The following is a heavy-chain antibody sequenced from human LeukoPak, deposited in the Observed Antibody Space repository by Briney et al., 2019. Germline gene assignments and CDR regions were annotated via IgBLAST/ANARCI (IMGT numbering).Heavy chain of an antibody. CDR1: GFTLSDYF. Sequence: GGSLRLSCAASGFTLSDYFMIWVRQVPGKGLQWVAYIGKTGATIQYEDSVKGRFTISRDNAQNALYLQMNSLRVDDTGMYFCAREDYGGTNFDQWGQGTLVTVSS. CDR2: IGKTGATI. J-gene: IGHJ4*02. V-gene: IGHV3-11*01. CDR3: AREDYGGTNFDQ. D-gene: IGHD4-23*01.